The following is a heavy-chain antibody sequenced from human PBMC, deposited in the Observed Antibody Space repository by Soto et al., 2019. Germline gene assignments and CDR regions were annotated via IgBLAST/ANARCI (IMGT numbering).Heavy chain of an antibody. V-gene: IGHV4-39*01. J-gene: IGHJ4*02. Sequence: SETLSLTCTVSGGSISSRSDYWGWIRQPPGKGLEFIGSIYYSGSPYYNPSLESRVTISVDTSKNQFSLKLSSVTAADTAVYYCETDKAMVKFDYWGQGTMVTVSS. CDR2: IYYSGSP. D-gene: IGHD5-18*01. CDR3: ETDKAMVKFDY. CDR1: GGSISSRSDY.